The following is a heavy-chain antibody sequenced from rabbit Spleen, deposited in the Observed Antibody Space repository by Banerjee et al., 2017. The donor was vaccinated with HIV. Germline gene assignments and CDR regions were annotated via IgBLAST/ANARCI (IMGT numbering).Heavy chain of an antibody. CDR2: IGTAEAST. J-gene: IGHJ4*01. CDR3: ARDLAGVIGWNFNL. Sequence: QEQLVESGGGLVQPGGSLKLSCKASGFDFSSYGVSWDRQAPGKGLEWIGIIGTAEASTYYASWVNGRFTISSDNAQNTVDLQMHSLTAADTATYFCARDLAGVIGWNFNLWGPGTLVTVS. CDR1: GFDFSSYG. V-gene: IGHV1S47*01. D-gene: IGHD4-1*01.